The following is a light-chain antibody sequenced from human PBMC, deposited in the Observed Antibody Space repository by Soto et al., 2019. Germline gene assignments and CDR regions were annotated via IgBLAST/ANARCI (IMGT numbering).Light chain of an antibody. CDR1: QSVSSSY. V-gene: IGKV3-20*01. CDR2: GAS. Sequence: ELVMTQSPATMSVSPGARATLSCRASQSVSSSYLAWYQQKPGQAPRLLIYGASSRATGIPDRFSGSGSGTDFTLTISRLEPEDFAVYYCQQYGSSITVGQGKRLEIK. J-gene: IGKJ5*01. CDR3: QQYGSSIT.